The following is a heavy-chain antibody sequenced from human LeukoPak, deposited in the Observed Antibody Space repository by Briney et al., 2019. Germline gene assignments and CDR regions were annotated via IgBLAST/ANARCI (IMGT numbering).Heavy chain of an antibody. V-gene: IGHV3-7*01. CDR2: MNQDGSEK. D-gene: IGHD6-13*01. CDR1: GFTFSRYW. J-gene: IGHJ4*02. CDR3: ARRDEGAPGRGSDY. Sequence: GGSLRLSCAAPGFTFSRYWMRWVRQAPGKGLEWVANMNQDGSEKYYLDSVKGRFTISRDNAKNSLYLQMNSLRPEDTAVYYCARRDEGAPGRGSDYWGQGTLVTVSS.